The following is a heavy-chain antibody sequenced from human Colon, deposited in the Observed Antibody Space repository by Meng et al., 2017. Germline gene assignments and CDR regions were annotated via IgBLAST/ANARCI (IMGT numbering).Heavy chain of an antibody. V-gene: IGHV1-8*02. D-gene: IGHD3-10*01. J-gene: IGHJ4*02. CDR1: GYTFTAYD. Sequence: QVRRVQFGAEVKKPGGSVKVSCKASGYTFTAYDISWVRQATGQGPEWLGWVTPKSCSTVYAPKFQGRVTMTRNTSISTAYLELTNLRSEDTAMYYCATIRGFLYGYSDDWGQGTLVTVSS. CDR2: VTPKSCST. CDR3: ATIRGFLYGYSDD.